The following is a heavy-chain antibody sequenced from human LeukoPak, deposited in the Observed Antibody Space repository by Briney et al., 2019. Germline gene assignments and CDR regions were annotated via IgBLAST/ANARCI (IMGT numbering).Heavy chain of an antibody. D-gene: IGHD3-22*01. V-gene: IGHV4-59*08. CDR1: GGSISSYY. CDR3: ARRGGSWSSGYYPIDY. J-gene: IGHJ4*02. Sequence: SETLSLTCTVSGGSISSYYWSWIRQPPGKGLEWIGYIYYSGSTNYNPSLKSRVTISVDTSKNQFSLKLSSVTAADTAVYYCARRGGSWSSGYYPIDYWGQGTLVTVSS. CDR2: IYYSGST.